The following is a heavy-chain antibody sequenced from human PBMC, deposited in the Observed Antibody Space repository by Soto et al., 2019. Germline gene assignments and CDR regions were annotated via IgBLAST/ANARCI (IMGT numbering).Heavy chain of an antibody. CDR2: ITINGNT. V-gene: IGHV4-4*07. CDR1: GAYISDFS. J-gene: IGHJ1*01. D-gene: IGHD1-7*01. CDR3: ARETGQNWTYEAH. Sequence: KTSETLSLTCRVSGAYISDFSWSWIRQPAGKGLEWIGRITINGNTQKNPSFKSRVTMSIDTSRNHFSLNLQSATAADTALYYCARETGQNWTYEAHWGPGTLVTVSS.